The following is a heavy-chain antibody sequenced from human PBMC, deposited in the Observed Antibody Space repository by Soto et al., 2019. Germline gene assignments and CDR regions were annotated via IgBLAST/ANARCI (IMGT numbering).Heavy chain of an antibody. D-gene: IGHD1-26*01. CDR1: GFTFSSYW. CDR2: INSDGSST. Sequence: EVQLVESGGGLVQPGGSLRLSCAASGFTFSSYWMYWVRQAPGKGLVWVSRINSDGSSTTYADSVKGRFTISRDNAKNTLSLQMNSLRAEDTAVSYCARALVWSGSYYAFDYWGQGTLVTVSS. V-gene: IGHV3-74*01. J-gene: IGHJ4*02. CDR3: ARALVWSGSYYAFDY.